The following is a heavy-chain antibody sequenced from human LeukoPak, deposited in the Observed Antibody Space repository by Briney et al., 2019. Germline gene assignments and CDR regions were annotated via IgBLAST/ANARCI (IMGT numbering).Heavy chain of an antibody. CDR3: ARGTRHLLQSAQAFDI. CDR1: GYTFTSYY. D-gene: IGHD5-24*01. Sequence: ASVKVSCKASGYTFTSYYMHWVRQAPGQGLEWMGIINPSGGSTSYAQKFQGRVTMTRDTSTSTVYMELSSLRSEDTAVYYCARGTRHLLQSAQAFDIWGQGTMVTVSS. J-gene: IGHJ3*02. V-gene: IGHV1-46*01. CDR2: INPSGGST.